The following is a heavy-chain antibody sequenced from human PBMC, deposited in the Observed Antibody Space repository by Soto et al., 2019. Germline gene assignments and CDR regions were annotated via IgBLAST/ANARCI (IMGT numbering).Heavy chain of an antibody. CDR1: GGTFSSYA. CDR3: ARSYLRSYYYYGMDV. V-gene: IGHV1-69*13. J-gene: IGHJ6*02. Sequence: SVKVSYKASGGTFSSYAISWVRQAPGQGLEWMGGIIPIFVTANYAQKCQGRVTINADESTSTAYMELSSLRSEDTAVYYCARSYLRSYYYYGMDVWGQGTTVTVSS. CDR2: IIPIFVTA. D-gene: IGHD3-16*01.